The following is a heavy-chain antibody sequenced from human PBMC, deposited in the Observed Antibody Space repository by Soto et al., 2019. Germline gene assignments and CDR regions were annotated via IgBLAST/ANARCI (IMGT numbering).Heavy chain of an antibody. J-gene: IGHJ3*02. CDR2: IIPIFGTA. Sequence: SVKVSCKASGGTFSSYAISWVRQAPGQGLEGMGGIIPIFGTANYAQKFQGRVTITADESTSTAYMELSSLRSEDTAVYYCARXGGPLTHYGSGSDAFDIWGQGTMVTVSS. D-gene: IGHD3-10*01. CDR1: GGTFSSYA. V-gene: IGHV1-69*13. CDR3: ARXGGPLTHYGSGSDAFDI.